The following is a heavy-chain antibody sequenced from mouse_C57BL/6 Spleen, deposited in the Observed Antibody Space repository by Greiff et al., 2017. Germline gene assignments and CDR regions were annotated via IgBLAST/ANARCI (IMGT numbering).Heavy chain of an antibody. D-gene: IGHD2-5*01. CDR2: IWWDDDK. J-gene: IGHJ2*01. CDR1: GFSLSPVGMG. Sequence: ESGPGLLQPSQTLSLTCSFSGFSLSPVGMGVGWIRQPSGKGLEWLAHIWWDDDKYYNPALKSRLTISKDTSKNLVVLKIADVDTADTATYYCARIDSKVYYFDYWGQGTTLTVSS. V-gene: IGHV8-8*01. CDR3: ARIDSKVYYFDY.